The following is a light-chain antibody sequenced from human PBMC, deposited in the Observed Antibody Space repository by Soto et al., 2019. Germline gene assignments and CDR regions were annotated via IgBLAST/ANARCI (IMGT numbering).Light chain of an antibody. CDR2: DAS. CDR3: QQRSNWPPYT. CDR1: QSVSSY. Sequence: EIVLTQSPATLSLSPGERATLSCRASQSVSSYLAWYQQKPGQAPRLLLYDASNRATGIPARFSGSGSGTDFTLTISSLGPEDWAVYYCQQRSNWPPYTFGQVTKLEIK. V-gene: IGKV3-11*01. J-gene: IGKJ2*01.